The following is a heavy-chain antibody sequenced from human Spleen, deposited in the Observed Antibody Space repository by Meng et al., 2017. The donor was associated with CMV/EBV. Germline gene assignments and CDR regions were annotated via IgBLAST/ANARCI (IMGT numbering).Heavy chain of an antibody. CDR1: GGYFSGYY. Sequence: TCVVDGGYFSGYYWSWIRQPPGKGLEWIGEINHSGSTNYNPSLKSRVTISVDTSKNQFSLKLSSVTAADTAVYYCARGRGVPGHFDYWGQGTLVTVSS. CDR3: ARGRGVPGHFDY. CDR2: INHSGST. V-gene: IGHV4-34*01. D-gene: IGHD1-26*01. J-gene: IGHJ4*02.